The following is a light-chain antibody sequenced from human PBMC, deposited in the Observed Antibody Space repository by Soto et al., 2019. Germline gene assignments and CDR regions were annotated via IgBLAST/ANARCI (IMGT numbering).Light chain of an antibody. J-gene: IGLJ1*01. V-gene: IGLV2-14*01. Sequence: QSALTQPASVSGSPGQSITISCTGTSSDIGDYNYVSWYQQRPGKAPKLMIYDVTNRPSGVSNRFSGSKSGSTASLTISGLQAEDEADYYCSSYASSSTIYVFGTGTKVNVL. CDR3: SSYASSSTIYV. CDR1: SSDIGDYNY. CDR2: DVT.